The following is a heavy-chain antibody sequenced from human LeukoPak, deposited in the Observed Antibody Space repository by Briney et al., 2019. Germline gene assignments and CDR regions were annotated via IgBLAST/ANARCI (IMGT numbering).Heavy chain of an antibody. D-gene: IGHD3-16*01. V-gene: IGHV4-61*01. Sequence: SETLSLTCTVSGYSISSGYYWSWLRQPPGKGLEWIGYISYSGITNYNPSLKSRVTISIDTSKNQFSLKLSSVTAADTAVYYCARGVNWIDPWGQGTLVTVSS. J-gene: IGHJ5*02. CDR1: GYSISSGYY. CDR3: ARGVNWIDP. CDR2: ISYSGIT.